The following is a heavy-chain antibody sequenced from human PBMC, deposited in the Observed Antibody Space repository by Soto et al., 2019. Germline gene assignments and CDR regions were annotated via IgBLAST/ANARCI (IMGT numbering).Heavy chain of an antibody. CDR2: MNPNSGNT. Sequence: QVQLVQSGAEVKKPGASVKVSCRASGYTFTSYDINWVRQATGQGLEWMGWMNPNSGNTGYSQKFQGKVTMTWKTTKSTAYMERSSQTSDWSAVDYGANSIDDYGDRHWGQGTLETVFS. V-gene: IGHV1-8*01. CDR3: ANSIDDYGDRH. D-gene: IGHD4-17*01. J-gene: IGHJ4*02. CDR1: GYTFTSYD.